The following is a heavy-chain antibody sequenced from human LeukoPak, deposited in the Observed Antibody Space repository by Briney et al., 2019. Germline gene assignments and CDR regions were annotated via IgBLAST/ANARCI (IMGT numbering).Heavy chain of an antibody. V-gene: IGHV4-39*01. CDR2: IYYSGRT. D-gene: IGHD6-6*01. J-gene: IGHJ4*02. Sequence: SETLSLTCTVSGGSISSSNYYWGWVRQPAGKGLEWIGSIYYSGRTYYNPSLKSRVTISVDTSKNQFSLKLSSVTAADTAVYYCARPVTEFSSSSPFNYWGRGTLVTVSS. CDR3: ARPVTEFSSSSPFNY. CDR1: GGSISSSNYY.